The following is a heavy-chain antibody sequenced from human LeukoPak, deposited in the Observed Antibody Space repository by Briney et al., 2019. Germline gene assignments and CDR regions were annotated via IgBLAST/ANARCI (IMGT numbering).Heavy chain of an antibody. CDR3: ARDLFSYGGNRNFDY. CDR1: GFTFSSYA. D-gene: IGHD4-17*01. Sequence: PGGSLRLSCAASGFTFSSYAMSWVRQAPGKGLEWVSAISSSSSYIYYADSVKGRFTISRDNAKNSLYLQMNSLRAEDTAVYYCARDLFSYGGNRNFDYWGQGTLVTVSS. J-gene: IGHJ4*02. CDR2: ISSSSSYI. V-gene: IGHV3-21*01.